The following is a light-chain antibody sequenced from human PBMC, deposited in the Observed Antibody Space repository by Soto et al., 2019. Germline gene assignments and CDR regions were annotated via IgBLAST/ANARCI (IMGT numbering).Light chain of an antibody. CDR2: GAS. Sequence: EIMMTQSPATLSVSPGERATLSCRASQSLGSNLAWYQQKRGQAPRLLLYGASTRATGIPARFSGSGSGTEFTLTISSLQSEDFAIYYCQHYNNWPLTFGGGTKV. V-gene: IGKV3-15*01. CDR3: QHYNNWPLT. J-gene: IGKJ4*01. CDR1: QSLGSN.